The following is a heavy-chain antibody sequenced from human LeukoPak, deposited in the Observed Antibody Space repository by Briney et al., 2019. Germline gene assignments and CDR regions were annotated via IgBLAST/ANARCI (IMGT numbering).Heavy chain of an antibody. V-gene: IGHV3-23*01. CDR3: AKGTSTLDY. J-gene: IGHJ4*02. CDR2: ISNGGDRT. D-gene: IGHD3-3*02. Sequence: GGSLRLSCAASGFTFSDRAMNWVRHAPGKGLEWVSLISNGGDRTYYADSVKGRFTISRDNSKNMVYLQMNSLRVEDTAVYFCAKGTSTLDYWGQGTLVTVSS. CDR1: GFTFSDRA.